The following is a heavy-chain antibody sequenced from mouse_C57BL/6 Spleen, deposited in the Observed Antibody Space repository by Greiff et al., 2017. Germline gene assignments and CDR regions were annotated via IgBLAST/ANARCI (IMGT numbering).Heavy chain of an antibody. V-gene: IGHV1-59*01. CDR1: GYTFTSYW. CDR2: IDPSDSYT. Sequence: QVQLQQPGAELVRPGTSVKLSCKASGYTFTSYWMHWVKQRPGQGLEWIGVIDPSDSYTNYNQKFKGKATLTVDTSSSTAYMQLSSLTSEDSAVYYCARGRNYYGSSYFDYWGQGTTLTVSS. J-gene: IGHJ2*01. D-gene: IGHD1-1*01. CDR3: ARGRNYYGSSYFDY.